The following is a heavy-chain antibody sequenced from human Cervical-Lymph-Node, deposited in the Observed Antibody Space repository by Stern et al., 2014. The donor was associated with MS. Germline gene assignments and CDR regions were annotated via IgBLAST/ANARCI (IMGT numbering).Heavy chain of an antibody. J-gene: IGHJ6*02. V-gene: IGHV1-69*01. CDR2: FIPIFGTT. D-gene: IGHD2-8*01. Sequence: VQLVESGAEVKQPGSSVKVSCKASGGTFINHAISWVRQAPGQGLEWMGGFIPIFGTTHYAQKFQGRVTITADESATTAYMELTSLRSQDTAVYYCARDNDDNGMDVWGQGTTVIVSS. CDR1: GGTFINHA. CDR3: ARDNDDNGMDV.